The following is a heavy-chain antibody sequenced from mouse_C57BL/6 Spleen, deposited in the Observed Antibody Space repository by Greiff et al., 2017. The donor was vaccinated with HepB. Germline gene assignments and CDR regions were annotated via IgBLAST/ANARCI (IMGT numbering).Heavy chain of an antibody. CDR3: ARGITTVVAFHWYFDV. J-gene: IGHJ1*03. CDR1: GYTFTSYW. Sequence: VQLQQPGTELVKPGASVKLSCKASGYTFTSYWMHWVKQRPGQGLEWIGNINPSNGGTNYNEKFKSKATLTVDKSSSTAYMQLSSLTSEDSAVYYCARGITTVVAFHWYFDVWGTGTTVTVSS. D-gene: IGHD1-1*01. V-gene: IGHV1-53*01. CDR2: INPSNGGT.